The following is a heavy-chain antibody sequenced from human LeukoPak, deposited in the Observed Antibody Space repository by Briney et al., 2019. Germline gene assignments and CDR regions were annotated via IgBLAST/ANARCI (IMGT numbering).Heavy chain of an antibody. CDR2: IIPIFGTA. CDR1: GGTFSSYA. J-gene: IGHJ1*01. CDR3: ARVACTGGSCYFEYFQH. D-gene: IGHD2-15*01. Sequence: SVKVSCKASGGTFSSYAISWVRQAPGQGLEWMGGIIPIFGTANYAQKFQGRVTITTDESTSTAYMELSSLRSEDTAVYYCARVACTGGSCYFEYFQHWGQGTLVTVSS. V-gene: IGHV1-69*05.